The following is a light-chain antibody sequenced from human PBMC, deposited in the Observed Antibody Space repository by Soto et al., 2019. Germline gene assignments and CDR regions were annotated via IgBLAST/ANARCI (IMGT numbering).Light chain of an antibody. CDR3: MQALQTRNT. CDR2: LGS. CDR1: QSLLHSNGYNY. J-gene: IGKJ2*01. V-gene: IGKV2-28*01. Sequence: DIVMTQSPLSLPVTPGEPASISCRSSQSLLHSNGYNYLDWYLQKPGQSPQLLIYLGSNRASGVSDRFSGSGSGSDFTLQISRVEAEDVGVYYCMQALQTRNTFGQGTKLEIK.